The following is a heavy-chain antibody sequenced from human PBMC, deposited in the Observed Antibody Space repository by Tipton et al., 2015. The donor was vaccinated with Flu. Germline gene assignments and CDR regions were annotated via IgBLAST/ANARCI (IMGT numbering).Heavy chain of an antibody. Sequence: TLSLTCTVSGGSISSYYWSWIRQPPGKGLEWIGYIYYSGSTYYNPSLKSRVTISVDTSKNQFSLKLSSVTAADTAVYYCARHMGYCSSTSCYISWFDPWGQGTLVTVSS. CDR1: GGSISSYY. J-gene: IGHJ5*02. V-gene: IGHV4-59*04. CDR2: IYYSGST. D-gene: IGHD2-2*02. CDR3: ARHMGYCSSTSCYISWFDP.